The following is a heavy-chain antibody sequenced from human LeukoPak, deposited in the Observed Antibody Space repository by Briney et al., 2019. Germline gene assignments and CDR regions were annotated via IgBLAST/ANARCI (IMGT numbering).Heavy chain of an antibody. D-gene: IGHD6-6*01. Sequence: PSETLSLTCTVSGGSISSYYWSWIRQPAGKGLEWIGRVYTSGSTNYNPSLKSRVTMSVDTSKNQISLKVNSVTAADTAVYYCARESYSTSYLFDFWGQGTLVTVSS. CDR3: ARESYSTSYLFDF. CDR2: VYTSGST. V-gene: IGHV4-4*07. CDR1: GGSISSYY. J-gene: IGHJ4*02.